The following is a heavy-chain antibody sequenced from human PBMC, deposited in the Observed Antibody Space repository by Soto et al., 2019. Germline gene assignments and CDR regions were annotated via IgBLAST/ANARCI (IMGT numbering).Heavy chain of an antibody. CDR2: IYYSGST. D-gene: IGHD2-15*01. CDR1: GGSISSYY. J-gene: IGHJ6*02. Sequence: SETLSLTCTVSGGSISSYYWSWIRQPPGKGLEWIGYIYYSGSTNYNPSLKSRVTISVDTSKNQFSLKLSSVTAADTAVFYCAKDLASPGVYYYYAMDVWGQGTTVTVSS. CDR3: AKDLASPGVYYYYAMDV. V-gene: IGHV4-59*01.